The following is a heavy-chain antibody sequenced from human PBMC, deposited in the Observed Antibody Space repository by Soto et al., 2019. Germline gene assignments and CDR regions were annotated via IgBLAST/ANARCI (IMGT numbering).Heavy chain of an antibody. V-gene: IGHV4-30-4*01. CDR2: IPSRGRP. CDR3: ARDTYSGYDFGL. J-gene: IGHJ5*02. D-gene: IGHD5-12*01. CDR1: GASVAGGSYY. Sequence: SETLSLTCSVSGASVAGGSYYWSWVRQPPGKGLEWIGYIPSRGRPFYNPSLTSRGTISADTSKNQLSLQLTSVTAADTAVYDCARDTYSGYDFGLWGQGTLGT.